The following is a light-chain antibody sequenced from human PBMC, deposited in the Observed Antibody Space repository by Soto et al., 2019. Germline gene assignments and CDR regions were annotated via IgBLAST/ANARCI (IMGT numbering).Light chain of an antibody. J-gene: IGKJ2*01. CDR3: QQYGSSPPYT. CDR2: GAS. CDR1: QSVSSSY. V-gene: IGKV3-20*01. Sequence: EIVLTQSPATLSLSPGERATLSCRASQSVSSSYLAWYQQKPGQAARLLIYGASSRATGIPDRFSGSGYGTDLTLTITRLEPEDFAVYYCQQYGSSPPYTFGQGTKLEIK.